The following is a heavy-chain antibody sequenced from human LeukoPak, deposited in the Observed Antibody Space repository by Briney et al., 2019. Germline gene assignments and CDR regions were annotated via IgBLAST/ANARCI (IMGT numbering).Heavy chain of an antibody. CDR1: GYSFTSYW. CDR3: ARLNWNYDYYYYGMDV. V-gene: IGHV5-10-1*01. Sequence: GESLKISCKGSGYSFTSYWFSWVRQMPGKGLEWMGRIDPSDSYTNYSPSFQGHVTISADKSISTAYLQWSSLKASDTAMYYCARLNWNYDYYYYGMDVWGQGTTVTVSS. J-gene: IGHJ6*02. D-gene: IGHD1-7*01. CDR2: IDPSDSYT.